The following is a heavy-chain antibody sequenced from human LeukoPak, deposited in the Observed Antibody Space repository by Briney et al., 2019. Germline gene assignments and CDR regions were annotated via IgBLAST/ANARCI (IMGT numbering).Heavy chain of an antibody. CDR1: GYTFTSYG. CDR2: ISAYNGNT. J-gene: IGHJ6*02. Sequence: GASVKVSCKASGYTFTSYGISWVRQAPGQGLEWMGWISAYNGNTNYAQKLQGRVTMTRDTSISTAYMELSRLRSDDTAVYYCARDGDPTAGVSYGMDVWGQGTTVTVSS. V-gene: IGHV1-18*01. CDR3: ARDGDPTAGVSYGMDV. D-gene: IGHD2-21*01.